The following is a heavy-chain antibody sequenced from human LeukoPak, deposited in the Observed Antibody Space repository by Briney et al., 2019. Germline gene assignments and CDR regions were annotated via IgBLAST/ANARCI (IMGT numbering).Heavy chain of an antibody. V-gene: IGHV4-31*03. CDR1: GGSISSGGYY. D-gene: IGHD3-10*01. J-gene: IGHJ5*02. Sequence: SETLSLTCTVSGGSISSGGYYWIWIRQHPGKGLEWIGYIYYSGSTYYNPSLKSRLTISVDTSENQFSLKLSSVTAADTAVYYCARSYYGSGSYYPNWFDPWGQGTLVTVSS. CDR3: ARSYYGSGSYYPNWFDP. CDR2: IYYSGST.